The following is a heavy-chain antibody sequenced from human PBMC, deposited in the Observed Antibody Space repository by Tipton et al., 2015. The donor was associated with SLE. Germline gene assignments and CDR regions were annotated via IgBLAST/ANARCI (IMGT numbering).Heavy chain of an antibody. CDR2: INHSGST. CDR3: ASQTVPDY. J-gene: IGHJ4*02. D-gene: IGHD3-10*01. CDR1: GGSVSSSSYY. Sequence: TLSLTCTVSGGSVSSSSYYWGWIRQPPGKGLEWIGEINHSGSTHYNPSLKSRVTISVDTSKNQFSLKLSSVTAADTAVYYCASQTVPDYWGQGTLVTVSS. V-gene: IGHV4-39*07.